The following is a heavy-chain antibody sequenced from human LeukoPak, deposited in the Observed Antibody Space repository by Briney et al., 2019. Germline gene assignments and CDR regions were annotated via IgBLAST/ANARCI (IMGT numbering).Heavy chain of an antibody. Sequence: GGSLRLSCAASGFTFSSYAMSWVRQAPGKGLEWVANMNQDGSEIYYLDSAKGRFTISRDNAKNSLYLQMNSLRAEDTAVYYCARDFISSWPHHHDAFDIWGQGTMVTVSS. CDR1: GFTFSSYA. D-gene: IGHD6-13*01. J-gene: IGHJ3*02. V-gene: IGHV3-7*01. CDR3: ARDFISSWPHHHDAFDI. CDR2: MNQDGSEI.